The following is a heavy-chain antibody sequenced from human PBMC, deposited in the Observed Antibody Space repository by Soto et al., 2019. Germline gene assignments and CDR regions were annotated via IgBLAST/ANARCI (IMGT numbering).Heavy chain of an antibody. V-gene: IGHV3-66*01. J-gene: IGHJ5*02. CDR3: ASDSNGPGRFDP. CDR1: GFTVSSNY. CDR2: IYSGGST. D-gene: IGHD2-8*01. Sequence: EVQLVESGGGLVQPGGSLRLSCAASGFTVSSNYMSWVRQAPGKGLEWVSVIYSGGSTYYADSVKGRSTISRDNSKNPLYLQMSSLRAEDTAVYYCASDSNGPGRFDPWGQGTLVTVSS.